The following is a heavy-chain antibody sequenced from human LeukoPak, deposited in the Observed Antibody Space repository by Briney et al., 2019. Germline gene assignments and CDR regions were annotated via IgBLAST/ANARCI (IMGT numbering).Heavy chain of an antibody. Sequence: GESLKISCKGSXYXFXSYWIGWVRXXPGKXXEXMGIIYPGDSDTRYSPSFQGQVTISADKSISTAYLQWSSLKASDTAMYYCARRHGESNPGDYWGQGTLVTVSS. CDR2: IYPGDSDT. D-gene: IGHD3-10*01. V-gene: IGHV5-51*01. CDR3: ARRHGESNPGDY. CDR1: XYXFXSYW. J-gene: IGHJ4*02.